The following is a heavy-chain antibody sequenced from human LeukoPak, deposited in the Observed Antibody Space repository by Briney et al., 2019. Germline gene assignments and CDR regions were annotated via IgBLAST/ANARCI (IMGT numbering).Heavy chain of an antibody. J-gene: IGHJ4*02. CDR1: GVSTTNGIYY. CDR2: VHNVGST. Sequence: SETLSLTCTVSGVSTTNGIYYWAWIRQPPGKGLEWIGSVHNVGSTYYNLSLRSRVTMSIDTSKNQFSLRLNSVTAADTAVYYCARQAEYNSGWHFYLDHWGQGILVTVSS. V-gene: IGHV4-39*01. D-gene: IGHD6-19*01. CDR3: ARQAEYNSGWHFYLDH.